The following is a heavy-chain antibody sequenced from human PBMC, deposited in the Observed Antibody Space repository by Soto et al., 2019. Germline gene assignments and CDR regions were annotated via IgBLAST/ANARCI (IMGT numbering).Heavy chain of an antibody. CDR2: ISYDGSNK. V-gene: IGHV3-30*18. J-gene: IGHJ4*02. D-gene: IGHD5-12*01. Sequence: HPGGSLRLSCAASGFTFSSYGMHWVRQAPGKGLEWVAVISYDGSNKYYADSVKGRFTISRDNSKNTLYLQMNSLRAEDTAVYYCAKGWLQLPLVLDYWGQGTLVTVSS. CDR1: GFTFSSYG. CDR3: AKGWLQLPLVLDY.